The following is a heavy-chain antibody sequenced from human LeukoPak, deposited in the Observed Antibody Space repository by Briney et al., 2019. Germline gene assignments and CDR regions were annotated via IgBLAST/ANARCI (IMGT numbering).Heavy chain of an antibody. CDR2: IRYDGSNK. CDR1: GFTFSSYG. CDR3: GRDTGPHRYCSSTSCYPSDY. V-gene: IGHV3-30*02. Sequence: PGGSLRLSCAASGFTFSSYGMHWVRQAPGKGLEWVAFIRYDGSNKYYADSEKRRFTISRDNSKNTLYLQMNSLRADAAAVYYCGRDTGPHRYCSSTSCYPSDYWGQGTLVTVSS. J-gene: IGHJ4*02. D-gene: IGHD2-2*01.